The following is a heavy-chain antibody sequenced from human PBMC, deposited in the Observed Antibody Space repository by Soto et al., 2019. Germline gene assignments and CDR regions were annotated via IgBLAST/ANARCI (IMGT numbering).Heavy chain of an antibody. Sequence: EVPLVESGGGLVQPGRSLRLSCAASGFTFDDYAMHWVRQAPGKGLEWVSRISWNSGSIGYADSVKGRFTISRDNAKNSLYLKMNSLRAEDTALYYCAKAVGSYGNFDYWGQGTLVTVSS. J-gene: IGHJ4*02. CDR1: GFTFDDYA. D-gene: IGHD5-18*01. CDR2: ISWNSGSI. CDR3: AKAVGSYGNFDY. V-gene: IGHV3-9*01.